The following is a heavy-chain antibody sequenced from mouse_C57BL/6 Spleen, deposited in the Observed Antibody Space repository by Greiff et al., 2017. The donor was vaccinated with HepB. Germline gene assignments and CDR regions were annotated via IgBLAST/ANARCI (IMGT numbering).Heavy chain of an antibody. CDR3: ARWYDGYYAYFDV. CDR1: GYTFTSYW. J-gene: IGHJ1*03. V-gene: IGHV1-22*01. CDR2: INPNNGGT. D-gene: IGHD2-3*01. Sequence: VQLQQPGAELVKPGASVKLSCKASGYTFTSYWMHWVKQSHGKSLEWIGYINPNNGGTSYNQKFKGKATLTVTKSSSTAYMELRSLTSEDSAVYYCARWYDGYYAYFDVWGTGTTVTVSS.